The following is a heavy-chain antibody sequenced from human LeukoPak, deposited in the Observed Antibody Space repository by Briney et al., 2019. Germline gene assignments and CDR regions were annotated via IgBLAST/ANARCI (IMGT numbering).Heavy chain of an antibody. V-gene: IGHV6-1*01. CDR3: AREGSDGYLFDY. J-gene: IGHJ4*02. Sequence: SQTLSLTCTISGDSVSSNSATWDWIRQSPSRGLEWLGRTYYRSKWYNDYAVSVKSRVTINPDTSKNQFSLQLNSVTPEDTAVYYCAREGSDGYLFDYWGQGSLVIVSS. CDR2: TYYRSKWYN. D-gene: IGHD3-22*01. CDR1: GDSVSSNSAT.